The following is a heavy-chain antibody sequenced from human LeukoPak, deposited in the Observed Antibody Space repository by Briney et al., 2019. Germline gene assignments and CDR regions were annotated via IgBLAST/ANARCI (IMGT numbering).Heavy chain of an antibody. V-gene: IGHV4-39*07. CDR3: ARGQEFGDYGDYIDY. CDR1: GGSISSSSYY. CDR2: INHSGST. J-gene: IGHJ4*02. D-gene: IGHD4-17*01. Sequence: PSETLSLACTVSGGSISSSSYYWGWIRQPPGKGLEWIGEINHSGSTNYNPSLKSRVTISVDTSKNQFSLKLSSVTAADTAVYYCARGQEFGDYGDYIDYWGQGTLVTVSS.